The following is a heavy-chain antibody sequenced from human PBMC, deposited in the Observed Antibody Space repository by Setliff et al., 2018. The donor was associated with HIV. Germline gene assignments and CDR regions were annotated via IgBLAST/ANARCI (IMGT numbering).Heavy chain of an antibody. D-gene: IGHD3-10*01. CDR2: IDDSGSI. CDR3: ARVKSIKTTLVRLWPRFDL. V-gene: IGHV4-34*01. Sequence: SETLSLTCAVYTESLTRYDWAWIRQSPEKGLEWIGEIDDSGSIIYNPSLQSRVTMSVDTSKNQFSLRVRSLTAADTGLYYCARVKSIKTTLVRLWPRFDLWGQGTQVTVSS. CDR1: TESLTRYD. J-gene: IGHJ5*02.